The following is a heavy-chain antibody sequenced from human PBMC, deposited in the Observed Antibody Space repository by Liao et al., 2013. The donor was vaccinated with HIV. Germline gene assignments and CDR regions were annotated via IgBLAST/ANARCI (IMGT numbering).Heavy chain of an antibody. D-gene: IGHD7-27*01. Sequence: QVQLQESGPGLVKPSQTLSLTCTVSGGSVNSGSYYWSWIRQPAGKGLEWIGRIYTSGTTNYNPSLKSRATISLDTSKNQFSLKLTSVTAADTAVYYCARDRGANWGESYAFDIWGQGTMVTVSS. CDR2: IYTSGTT. CDR1: GGSVNSGSYY. V-gene: IGHV4-61*02. CDR3: ARDRGANWGESYAFDI. J-gene: IGHJ3*02.